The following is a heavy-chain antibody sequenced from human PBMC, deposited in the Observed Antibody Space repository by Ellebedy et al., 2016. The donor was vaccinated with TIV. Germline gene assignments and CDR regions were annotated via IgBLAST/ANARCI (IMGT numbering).Heavy chain of an antibody. CDR1: GFTFSSYA. D-gene: IGHD2-21*02. V-gene: IGHV3-9*01. CDR2: IIWQQGRV. CDR3: GKDVTAGGMDV. J-gene: IGHJ6*02. Sequence: SLKISXAASGFTFSSYAMSWVRQAPGKGLEWVSGIIWQQGRVGYADSVKGRFTISRDNAKNTLYLQMNSLRDEDTAVYYCGKDVTAGGMDVWGQGTTVTVSS.